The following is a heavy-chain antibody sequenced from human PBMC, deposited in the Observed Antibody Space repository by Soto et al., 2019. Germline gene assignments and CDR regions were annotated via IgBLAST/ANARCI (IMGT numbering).Heavy chain of an antibody. CDR2: IKQDGSEK. CDR3: ARDPFGVADY. J-gene: IGHJ4*02. V-gene: IGHV3-7*01. CDR1: GFTFSSYL. Sequence: PGGSLRLSCAASGFTFSSYLMSWVRQAPGKGLEWVANIKQDGSEKYYVDSVKGRFTISRDNAKNSLYLQMNSLRAEDTAVYYCARDPFGVADYWGQGTLVTVSS. D-gene: IGHD3-3*01.